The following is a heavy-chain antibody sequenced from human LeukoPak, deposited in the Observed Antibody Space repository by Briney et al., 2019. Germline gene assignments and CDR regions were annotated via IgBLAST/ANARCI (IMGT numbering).Heavy chain of an antibody. Sequence: PGGSLRLSCAASGFTFSSYSMNWVRQAPGKGLEWVSSISSSSSYIYYADSAKGRFTISRDNAKNSLYLQMNSLRAEDTAVYYCARDQGAGYCSGGSCYSGYYFDYWGQGTLVTVSS. CDR3: ARDQGAGYCSGGSCYSGYYFDY. J-gene: IGHJ4*02. CDR1: GFTFSSYS. V-gene: IGHV3-21*01. D-gene: IGHD2-15*01. CDR2: ISSSSSYI.